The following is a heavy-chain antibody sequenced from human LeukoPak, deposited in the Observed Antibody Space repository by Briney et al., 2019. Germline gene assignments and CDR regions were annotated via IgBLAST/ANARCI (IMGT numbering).Heavy chain of an antibody. CDR3: AFKYYDFWSGYYTGRSADAFDI. Sequence: PGGSLRLSCAASGFTFSSYSMNWVRQAPGKGLEWVSAISGSGGSTYYADSVKGRFTISRDNSKNTLYLQMNSLRAEDTAVYYCAFKYYDFWSGYYTGRSADAFDIWGQGTMVTVSS. J-gene: IGHJ3*02. V-gene: IGHV3-23*01. D-gene: IGHD3-3*01. CDR1: GFTFSSYS. CDR2: ISGSGGST.